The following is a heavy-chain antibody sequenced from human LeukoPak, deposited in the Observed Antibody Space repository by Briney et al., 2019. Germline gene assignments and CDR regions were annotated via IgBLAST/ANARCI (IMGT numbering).Heavy chain of an antibody. J-gene: IGHJ6*02. CDR3: ARVGQNCGGDCYPSPNYYYYYGMDV. V-gene: IGHV1-69*04. Sequence: SVKVSCKASGGTFSSYAISWVRQAPGQGLEWMGGIIPILGIANYAQKFQGRVTITADKSTSTAYMELSSLRSEDTAVYYCARVGQNCGGDCYPSPNYYYYYGMDVWGQGTTVTVSS. CDR1: GGTFSSYA. D-gene: IGHD2-21*02. CDR2: IIPILGIA.